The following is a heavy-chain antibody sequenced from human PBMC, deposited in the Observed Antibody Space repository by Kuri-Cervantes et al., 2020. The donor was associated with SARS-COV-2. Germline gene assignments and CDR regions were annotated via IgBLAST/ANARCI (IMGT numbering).Heavy chain of an antibody. CDR2: FDPEDGET. D-gene: IGHD3-22*01. V-gene: IGHV1-24*01. CDR3: ATGPPTYYYDSSGPGGWFDP. J-gene: IGHJ5*02. CDR1: GYTFTSYG. Sequence: ASVKVSCKASGYTFTSYGISWVRQAPGQGLEWMGGFDPEDGETIYAQKFQGRVTMTEDTSTDTAYMELSSLRSEDTAVYYCATGPPTYYYDSSGPGGWFDPWGQGTLVTVSS.